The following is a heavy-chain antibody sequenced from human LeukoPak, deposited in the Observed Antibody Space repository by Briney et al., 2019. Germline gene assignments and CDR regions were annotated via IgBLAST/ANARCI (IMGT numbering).Heavy chain of an antibody. V-gene: IGHV3-23*01. CDR1: GFTFSSYA. Sequence: GGSLRLSCAASGFTFSSYAMSWVRQAPGKGLEWVSAISGSGGSTYYADSVKGRFTISRDNSKNTLYLQMNSLRAEGTAVYYCANVGFYDFWSGFGYGMDVWGQGTTVTVSS. CDR3: ANVGFYDFWSGFGYGMDV. D-gene: IGHD3-3*01. CDR2: ISGSGGST. J-gene: IGHJ6*02.